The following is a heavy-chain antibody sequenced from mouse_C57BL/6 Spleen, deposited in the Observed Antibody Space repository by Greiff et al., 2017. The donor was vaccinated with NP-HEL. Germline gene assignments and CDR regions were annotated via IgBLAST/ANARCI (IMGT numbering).Heavy chain of an antibody. CDR1: GYTFTDYY. Sequence: LVESGAELVRPGASVKLSCKASGYTFTDYYINWVKQRPGQGLEWIARIYPGSGNTYYNEKFKGKATLTAEKSSSTAYMQLSSLTSEDSAVYFCARSNYDAMDYWGQGTSVTVSS. CDR2: IYPGSGNT. V-gene: IGHV1-76*01. CDR3: ARSNYDAMDY. J-gene: IGHJ4*01.